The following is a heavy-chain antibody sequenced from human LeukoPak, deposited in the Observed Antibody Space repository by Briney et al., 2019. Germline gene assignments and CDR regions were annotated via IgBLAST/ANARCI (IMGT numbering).Heavy chain of an antibody. CDR2: IWYDGSNI. J-gene: IGHJ3*01. CDR3: AREKRAGTGGSMATFDL. V-gene: IGHV3-33*01. Sequence: GGSLRLSCAASGISFSSHGMHWVRQAPGKGLEWVAVIWYDGSNIYYTDSVKGRFTISRDNSKNTLSLQMDSLRAEDTAVYYCAREKRAGTGGSMATFDLWGQGTLVTVSS. CDR1: GISFSSHG. D-gene: IGHD7-27*01.